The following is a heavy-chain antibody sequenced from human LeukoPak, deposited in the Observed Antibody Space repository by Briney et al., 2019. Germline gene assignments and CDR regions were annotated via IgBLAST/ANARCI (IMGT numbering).Heavy chain of an antibody. Sequence: GGSLRLSCAASGFDFRNYAMHWVRQAPGKEPEWVALIRFDGSHKYYADSVKGRFTISRDNSRDTLSLQMSSLRAEDTAVYYCTRSAYCTGGTCYSKTFDYWGQGTLVTVSS. CDR2: IRFDGSHK. D-gene: IGHD2-15*01. CDR3: TRSAYCTGGTCYSKTFDY. CDR1: GFDFRNYA. J-gene: IGHJ4*02. V-gene: IGHV3-30*02.